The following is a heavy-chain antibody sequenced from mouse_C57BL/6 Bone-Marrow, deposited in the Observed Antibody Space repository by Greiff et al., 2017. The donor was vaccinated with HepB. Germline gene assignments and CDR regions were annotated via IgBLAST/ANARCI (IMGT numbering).Heavy chain of an antibody. CDR3: AKLGRWGDY. J-gene: IGHJ2*01. Sequence: VHLQQPGAELVRPGTSVKLSCKASGYTFTSYWMHWVKQRPGQGLEWIGVIDPSDSYTNYNQKFKGKATLTVDTSSSTAYMQLSSLTSEDSAVYYCAKLGRWGDYWGQGTTLTVSS. CDR2: IDPSDSYT. V-gene: IGHV1-59*01. CDR1: GYTFTSYW. D-gene: IGHD4-1*01.